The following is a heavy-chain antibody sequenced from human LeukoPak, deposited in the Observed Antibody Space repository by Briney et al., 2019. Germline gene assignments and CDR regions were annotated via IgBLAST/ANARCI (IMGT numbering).Heavy chain of an antibody. Sequence: PETLSLTCAVYGGSFSGYYWSWIRQPPGKGLEWIGEINHSGSTNYNPSLKSRVTISVDTSKNQFSLKLSSVTAADTAVYYCAGIVVVPAAIRDGMDVWGQGTTVTVSS. V-gene: IGHV4-34*01. J-gene: IGHJ6*02. D-gene: IGHD2-2*02. CDR1: GGSFSGYY. CDR2: INHSGST. CDR3: AGIVVVPAAIRDGMDV.